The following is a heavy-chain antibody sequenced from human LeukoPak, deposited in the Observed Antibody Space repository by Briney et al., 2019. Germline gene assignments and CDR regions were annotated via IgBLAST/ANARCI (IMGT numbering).Heavy chain of an antibody. CDR1: GFAFSTYA. J-gene: IGHJ4*02. V-gene: IGHV3-30*04. D-gene: IGHD4-17*01. Sequence: GGSLRLSCAASGFAFSTYAMHWVRQAPGRGLEWVAVITYDEKNTFYGDSVRGRFTISRDISKNTAYLQMNSLRTEDTAMYFCASDYADYWGQGTLVTVSS. CDR2: ITYDEKNT. CDR3: ASDYADY.